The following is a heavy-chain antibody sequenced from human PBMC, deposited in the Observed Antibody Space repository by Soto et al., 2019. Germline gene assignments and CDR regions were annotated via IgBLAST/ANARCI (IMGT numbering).Heavy chain of an antibody. CDR1: GFNFSDYY. CDR2: ILSLESHK. J-gene: IGHJ4*02. V-gene: IGHV3-11*01. D-gene: IGHD3-16*01. CDR3: ATGLKDASNRPSFDS. Sequence: PGGSLRLSCSGSGFNFSDYYMNWIRQTPVRGLEWVSSILSLESHKYYAASVMGRFSTSRDSAQKSLFLQMNNLRAEDTGIYFCATGLKDASNRPSFDSWGPGTPVTVS.